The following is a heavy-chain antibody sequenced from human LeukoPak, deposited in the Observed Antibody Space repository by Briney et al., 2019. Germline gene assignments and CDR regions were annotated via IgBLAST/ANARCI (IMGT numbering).Heavy chain of an antibody. CDR1: GGSISSGSYY. CDR3: ARLYLPATVGAFDI. Sequence: SETLSLTCTVSGGSISSGSYYWSWIRQHPGKGLEWVGYIYYSGSTNYNPSLKSRVTISVDTSKNQFSLKLNSVTAAETAVYYCARLYLPATVGAFDIWGQGTMVTVSS. J-gene: IGHJ3*02. CDR2: IYYSGST. V-gene: IGHV4-61*01. D-gene: IGHD2-2*01.